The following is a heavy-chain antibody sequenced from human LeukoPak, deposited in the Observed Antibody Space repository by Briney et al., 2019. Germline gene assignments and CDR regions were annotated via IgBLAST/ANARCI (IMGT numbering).Heavy chain of an antibody. CDR2: IIPIFGTA. D-gene: IGHD2-2*01. V-gene: IGHV1-69*13. CDR3: ATVVTQRYCSTPSCYWKGWFDP. Sequence: GSSVKVSCNASGGTFSRYAMSWGRQAPGQGLEWMRGIIPIFGTASFAQKFQVRVTIAADESTGTAYMAMSSLRSEDTAVYSCATVVTQRYCSTPSCYWKGWFDPWGKGTLVTVSS. J-gene: IGHJ5*02. CDR1: GGTFSRYA.